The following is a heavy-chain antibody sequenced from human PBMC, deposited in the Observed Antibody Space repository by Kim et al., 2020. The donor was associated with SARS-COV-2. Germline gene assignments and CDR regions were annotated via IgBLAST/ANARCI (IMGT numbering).Heavy chain of an antibody. D-gene: IGHD3-3*01. V-gene: IGHV7-4-1*02. CDR1: GYTFTSYA. CDR2: INTNTGNP. Sequence: ASVKVSCKASGYTFTSYAMNWVRQAPGQGLEWMGWINTNTGNPTYAQGFTGRFVFSLDTSVSTAYLQISSLKAGDTAVYYCASTFWSGYTNWFDPWGQGTLVTVSS. CDR3: ASTFWSGYTNWFDP. J-gene: IGHJ5*02.